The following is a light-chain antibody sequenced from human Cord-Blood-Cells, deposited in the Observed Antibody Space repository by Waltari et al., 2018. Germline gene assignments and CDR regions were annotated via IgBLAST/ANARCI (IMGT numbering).Light chain of an antibody. CDR1: SSEVVGYHY. Sequence: QSALTQPASVSRSPGPAITLLCTGTSSEVVGYHYVRWYQHNPGKAPKLMIYDVSNRHSGVSNRFSGSKSGNTASLTISGLQAEDEADYYCSSYTSSSSWVFGGGTKLTVL. J-gene: IGLJ3*02. CDR2: DVS. V-gene: IGLV2-14*03. CDR3: SSYTSSSSWV.